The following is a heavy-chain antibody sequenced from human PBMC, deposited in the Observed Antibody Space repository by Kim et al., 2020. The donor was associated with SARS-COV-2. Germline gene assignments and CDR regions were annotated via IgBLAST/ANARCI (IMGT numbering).Heavy chain of an antibody. J-gene: IGHJ4*02. Sequence: ASVKVSCKASGYTFTKYYIHWVRQAPGQGPEWMGWIDPNTGGTNYAQNFQGRVTMTRDTSITTAYMELSRLRSDDTAFYYCARDPNFGSGGNWGQGTLVTVSS. V-gene: IGHV1-2*02. D-gene: IGHD3-10*01. CDR2: IDPNTGGT. CDR1: GYTFTKYY. CDR3: ARDPNFGSGGN.